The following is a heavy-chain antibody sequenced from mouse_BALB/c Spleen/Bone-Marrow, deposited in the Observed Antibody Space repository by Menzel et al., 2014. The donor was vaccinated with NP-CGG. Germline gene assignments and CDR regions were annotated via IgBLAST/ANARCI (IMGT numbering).Heavy chain of an antibody. V-gene: IGHV5-9-3*01. Sequence: VQLKESGGGLVKPGGSLKLSCAASGFTFSSYAMSWVRQTPEKRLEWVATISSGGTYTYSPDSVKGRFTISRDNAKDTLNLQMSSLRSEDTAMYYCSRKEGYAMDYWGQGTSVTVSS. J-gene: IGHJ4*01. CDR1: GFTFSSYA. CDR3: SRKEGYAMDY. CDR2: ISSGGTYT.